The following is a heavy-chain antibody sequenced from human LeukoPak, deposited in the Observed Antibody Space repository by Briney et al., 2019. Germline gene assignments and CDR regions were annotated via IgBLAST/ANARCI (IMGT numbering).Heavy chain of an antibody. CDR3: VKSGGYGLIDY. CDR1: GASISGSGYY. CDR2: IYYTGST. J-gene: IGHJ4*02. D-gene: IGHD1-26*01. V-gene: IGHV4-39*01. Sequence: SETLSLTCTVSGASISGSGYYLGWIRQPPGKGLEWIGNIYYTGSTYYNASLQSRVTISIDTSKNQFSLRLNSVTAADTAMYYCVKSGGYGLIDYWGQGTLVTVSS.